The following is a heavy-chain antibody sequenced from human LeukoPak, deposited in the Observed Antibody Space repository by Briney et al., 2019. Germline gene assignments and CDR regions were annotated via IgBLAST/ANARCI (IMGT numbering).Heavy chain of an antibody. J-gene: IGHJ4*02. D-gene: IGHD3-22*01. CDR1: GYTFTGYY. V-gene: IGHV1-2*02. CDR3: ARESAGYYYDSSGYYFDY. Sequence: ASVKVSCKASGYTFTGYYMHWVRQAPGQGLEWMGWINPNSGGTNYAQKFQGRVTMTRDTSISTAYMELSRLRSDDTAVYYCARESAGYYYDSSGYYFDYWGQGTLVTVSS. CDR2: INPNSGGT.